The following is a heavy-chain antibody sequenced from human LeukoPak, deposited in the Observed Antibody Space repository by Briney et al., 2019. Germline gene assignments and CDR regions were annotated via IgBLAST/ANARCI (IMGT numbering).Heavy chain of an antibody. J-gene: IGHJ5*02. CDR2: IYYSGST. CDR1: GGSVNSGSYY. Sequence: SETLSLTCTVSGGSVNSGSYYWSWIRQPPGKGLEWIGYIYYSGSTNYNPSLKSRVTMSVDTSKNQFSLKLSSVTAADTAVYYCARDDSGYEYNWFDPWGQGTLVTVSS. CDR3: ARDDSGYEYNWFDP. D-gene: IGHD5-12*01. V-gene: IGHV4-61*01.